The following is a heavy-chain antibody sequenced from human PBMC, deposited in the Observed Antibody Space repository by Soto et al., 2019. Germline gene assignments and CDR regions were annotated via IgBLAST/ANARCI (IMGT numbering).Heavy chain of an antibody. V-gene: IGHV3-23*01. D-gene: IGHD3-22*01. CDR3: AISYSSGYCSYDY. Sequence: PGGSLRLSCAASGFAFSTYAMTWVRQAPGKGLEWVSAISASGGSTYYADSVKGRFTISRDNSKNTLYLQMNSLRAEDTAVYYCAISYSSGYCSYDYWGQGTLVTVSS. J-gene: IGHJ4*02. CDR2: ISASGGST. CDR1: GFAFSTYA.